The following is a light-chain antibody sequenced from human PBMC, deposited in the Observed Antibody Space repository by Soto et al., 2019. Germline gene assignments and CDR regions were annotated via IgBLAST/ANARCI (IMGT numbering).Light chain of an antibody. CDR1: QSISIN. CDR3: QQYNNWLWT. V-gene: IGKV3-15*01. J-gene: IGKJ1*01. Sequence: EIEMTQSPVTLSVSPGERATLSCRASQSISINLAWYQQKPGQVPRLLIFGASTRATGIPARFSGSGSGTEFTLTISSLQSEDFAVYYCQQYNNWLWTFGQGTNVEIK. CDR2: GAS.